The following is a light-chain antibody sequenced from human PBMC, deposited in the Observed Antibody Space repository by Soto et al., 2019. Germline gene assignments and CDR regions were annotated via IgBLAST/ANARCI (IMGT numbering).Light chain of an antibody. J-gene: IGLJ3*02. CDR3: SSYKSSGTWV. CDR1: SSDVGSYNR. Sequence: QSVLTQPPSVSGSPGQSVTISCTGTSSDVGSYNRVSWYQQPPGTAPKLMICQVSNRPSGVPDRFSGSKSGNTASLTISGLQAEDEADYYCSSYKSSGTWVFGGGTKVTVL. V-gene: IGLV2-18*02. CDR2: QVS.